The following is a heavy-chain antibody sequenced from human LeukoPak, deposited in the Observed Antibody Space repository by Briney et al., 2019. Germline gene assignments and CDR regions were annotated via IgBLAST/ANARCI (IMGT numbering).Heavy chain of an antibody. Sequence: SETLSLTCTVSGGSISSYYWSWIRQPPGKGLEWIGYIYYSGSTNYNPSLKSQVTISVDTSKNQFSLKLSSVTAADTAVYYCARKRRGYCSSTSCYEEDDYWGQGTLVTVSS. J-gene: IGHJ4*02. CDR2: IYYSGST. CDR1: GGSISSYY. CDR3: ARKRRGYCSSTSCYEEDDY. V-gene: IGHV4-59*01. D-gene: IGHD2-2*01.